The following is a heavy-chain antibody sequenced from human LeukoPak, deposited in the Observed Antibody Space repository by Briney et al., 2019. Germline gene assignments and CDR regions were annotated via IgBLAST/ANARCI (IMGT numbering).Heavy chain of an antibody. Sequence: GGSLRLSCAASEFTFSSYGMHWVRQAPGKGLEWVAFIRYDGSNKYHADSVKGRFTISRDNSKNTLYLQMNSLRSEDTSVYYCARGSVTTDASFDYWGQGTLVTVSS. CDR2: IRYDGSNK. J-gene: IGHJ4*02. V-gene: IGHV3-30*02. CDR3: ARGSVTTDASFDY. D-gene: IGHD4-17*01. CDR1: EFTFSSYG.